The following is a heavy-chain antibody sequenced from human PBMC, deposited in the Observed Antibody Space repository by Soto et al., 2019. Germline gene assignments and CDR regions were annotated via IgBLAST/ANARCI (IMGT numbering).Heavy chain of an antibody. CDR1: GFTFSSYA. V-gene: IGHV3-64*01. Sequence: EVQLVESGGGLVQPGGSLRLSCAASGFTFSSYAMHWVRQAPGKGLEYVSAISSNGGSTYYANSVKGRFTISRANSKNTLYLQMGSLRAEDMAVYYCAREGYCSSTSCYSFDYWGQGTLVTVSS. D-gene: IGHD2-2*01. CDR3: AREGYCSSTSCYSFDY. J-gene: IGHJ4*02. CDR2: ISSNGGST.